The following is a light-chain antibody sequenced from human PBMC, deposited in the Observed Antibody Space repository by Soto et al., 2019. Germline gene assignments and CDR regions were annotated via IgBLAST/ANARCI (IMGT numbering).Light chain of an antibody. CDR3: SSYTSSSTLV. V-gene: IGLV2-14*01. CDR1: SSDIGSYNY. J-gene: IGLJ2*01. Sequence: QSVLTQPASVSGSPGQSITISCTGTSSDIGSYNYVSWCQQHPGKAPKLMIYDVSNRPSGVSNRFSGSKSGNTASLTISGLQADDEADYCCSSYTSSSTLVFGGGTKVTVL. CDR2: DVS.